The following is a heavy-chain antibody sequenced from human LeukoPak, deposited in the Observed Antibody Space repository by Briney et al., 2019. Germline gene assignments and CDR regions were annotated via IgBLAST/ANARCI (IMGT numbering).Heavy chain of an antibody. V-gene: IGHV4-38-2*02. D-gene: IGHD6-19*01. J-gene: IGHJ3*02. Sequence: SETLSLTCTVSGYSISSGYYWGWIRQPPGKGLEWIGSIYHSGSTSYNPSLKSRVTISVDTSKNQFSLNLSSVTGADTAVYYCARYIGEEQWLARPHDAFDIWGQGTMVTVSS. CDR1: GYSISSGYY. CDR2: IYHSGST. CDR3: ARYIGEEQWLARPHDAFDI.